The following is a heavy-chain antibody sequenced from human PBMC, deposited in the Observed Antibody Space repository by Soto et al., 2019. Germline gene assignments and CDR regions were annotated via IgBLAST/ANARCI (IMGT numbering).Heavy chain of an antibody. CDR2: ISHDGSNK. Sequence: QVQLVESGGGVVQPGRSLRLSCAASGFTFYKYGMHWVRQAPGKGLEWVALISHDGSNKYYVDSVKGRFTIARDNSKNTVFLQMNSLRPEDTALYLCAKDDSNRWYNYYAMDVWGQGTTVTVSS. CDR3: AKDDSNRWYNYYAMDV. CDR1: GFTFYKYG. V-gene: IGHV3-30*18. D-gene: IGHD3-22*01. J-gene: IGHJ6*02.